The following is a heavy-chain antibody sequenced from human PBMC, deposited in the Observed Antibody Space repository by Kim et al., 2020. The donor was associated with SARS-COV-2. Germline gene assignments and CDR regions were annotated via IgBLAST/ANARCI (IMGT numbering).Heavy chain of an antibody. CDR1: GFTFSDYS. V-gene: IGHV3-21*01. Sequence: GGSLRLSCAASGFTFSDYSMSWVRQAPGKGLEWVSSISSGSVFISSADPVKGRLTVSRDNARDSLYLEMTSLRAEDTAVYYCARDGVYDDGFDLWGQGTMVNVSS. CDR3: ARDGVYDDGFDL. J-gene: IGHJ3*01. CDR2: ISSGSVFI. D-gene: IGHD5-12*01.